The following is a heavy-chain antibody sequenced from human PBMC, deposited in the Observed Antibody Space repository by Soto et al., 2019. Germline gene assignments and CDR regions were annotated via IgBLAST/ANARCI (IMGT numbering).Heavy chain of an antibody. D-gene: IGHD1-26*01. Sequence: PGGSLRLSCAASGFTFSSYGMHWVRQAPGKGLEWVAVISYDGSNKYYADSVKGRFTISRDNSKNTLYLQMNSLRAEDTAVYYCAKDRANSGSPPHLWGQGTLVTVSS. CDR1: GFTFSSYG. V-gene: IGHV3-30*18. CDR2: ISYDGSNK. CDR3: AKDRANSGSPPHL. J-gene: IGHJ5*02.